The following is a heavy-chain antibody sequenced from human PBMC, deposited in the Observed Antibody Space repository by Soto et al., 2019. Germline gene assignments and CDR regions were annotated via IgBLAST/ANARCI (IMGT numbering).Heavy chain of an antibody. CDR2: VYYSGTT. CDR1: GASINNNDYY. Sequence: SETLSLTCTVSGASINNNDYYWSWIRQTPGKGLEWIGYVYYSGTTDYIPSLKSRLSMSIDKSQNQFTLKLNSVTAADTATYYCARMSYFYDKWYFDLWGRGTLVTVSS. D-gene: IGHD3-22*01. V-gene: IGHV4-30-4*01. J-gene: IGHJ2*01. CDR3: ARMSYFYDKWYFDL.